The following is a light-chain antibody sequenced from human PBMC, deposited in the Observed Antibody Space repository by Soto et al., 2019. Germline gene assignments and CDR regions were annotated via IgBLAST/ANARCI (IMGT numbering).Light chain of an antibody. J-gene: IGKJ1*01. CDR1: QRVGSY. CDR2: SAS. V-gene: IGKV1-39*01. Sequence: DIQMTQSPSSLSASVGDRVTITCRASQRVGSYLNWYQQKPGKAPTLLIYSASELQSGVSSRFSGSGSGTDIPLTIRNLQPEDFAVYYCQQSHNTPLTFGQGTKVEI. CDR3: QQSHNTPLT.